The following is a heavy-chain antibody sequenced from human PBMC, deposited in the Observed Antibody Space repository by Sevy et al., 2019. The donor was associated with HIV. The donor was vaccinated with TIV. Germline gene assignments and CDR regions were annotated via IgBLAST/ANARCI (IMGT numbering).Heavy chain of an antibody. J-gene: IGHJ6*02. CDR2: FDPEDGET. CDR1: GYTLTELS. CDR3: ATDRSLRETYDFNGMDV. V-gene: IGHV1-24*01. D-gene: IGHD3-3*01. Sequence: ASAKVSCKVSGYTLTELSMHWVRQAPGKGLEWMGGFDPEDGETIYAQKFQGRVTMTEDTSTDTAYMELSSLRSEDTAVYYCATDRSLRETYDFNGMDVWGQGTTVTVSS.